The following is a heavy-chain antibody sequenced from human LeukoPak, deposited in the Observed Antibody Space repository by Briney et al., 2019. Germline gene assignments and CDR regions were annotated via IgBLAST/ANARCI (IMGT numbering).Heavy chain of an antibody. CDR3: TRGSLSGSSRDY. CDR2: MNPNSADT. D-gene: IGHD1-26*01. Sequence: ASVKVSCKASGYTFTGYDINWVRQATGRGLEWMRWMNPNSADTGYAQKFQGRVTMTRNTSIDTAYMDLSGLRSDDTAVYYCTRGSLSGSSRDYWGQGTLVTVSS. V-gene: IGHV1-8*01. CDR1: GYTFTGYD. J-gene: IGHJ4*02.